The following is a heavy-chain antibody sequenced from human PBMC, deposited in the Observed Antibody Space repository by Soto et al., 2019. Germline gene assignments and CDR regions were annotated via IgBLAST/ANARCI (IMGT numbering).Heavy chain of an antibody. CDR3: ARDPTPYAHFDY. J-gene: IGHJ4*02. D-gene: IGHD2-8*01. V-gene: IGHV1-69*04. CDR1: GGTLNNYT. CDR2: IIPILGIA. Sequence: KVSRPGSGGTLNNYTISLGRQAPGKGLEWMGRIIPILGIANYAQKFQGRVTITADKSTSTAYMELSSLRSEDTAVYYCARDPTPYAHFDYWGQGTLVTVSS.